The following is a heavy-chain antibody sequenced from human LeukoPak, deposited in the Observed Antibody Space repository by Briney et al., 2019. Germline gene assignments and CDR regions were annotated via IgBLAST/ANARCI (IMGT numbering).Heavy chain of an antibody. CDR3: ARESPYGDDY. V-gene: IGHV4-59*12. CDR2: IYYSGST. J-gene: IGHJ4*02. CDR1: GGSISSYY. Sequence: PSETLSLTCTVSGGSISSYYWSWIRQPPGKGLEWIGYIYYSGSTYYNPSLKSRVTISVDTSKNQFSLKLSSVTAADTAVYYCARESPYGDDYWGQGTLVTVSS. D-gene: IGHD4-17*01.